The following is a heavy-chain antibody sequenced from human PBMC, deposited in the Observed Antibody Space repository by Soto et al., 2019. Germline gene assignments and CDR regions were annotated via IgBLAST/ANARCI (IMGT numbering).Heavy chain of an antibody. Sequence: SETLSLTCTVSGDSISSGGHYWSWIRQHPGKGLEWIGNVYYTGTTFSNPSLKSRVAMSVDTSKNQVSLKVSSVTAADSAVFFCARFNVVVTNSYFDYWGPGTLVTVSS. CDR2: VYYTGTT. CDR1: GDSISSGGHY. V-gene: IGHV4-31*03. J-gene: IGHJ4*02. CDR3: ARFNVVVTNSYFDY. D-gene: IGHD3-22*01.